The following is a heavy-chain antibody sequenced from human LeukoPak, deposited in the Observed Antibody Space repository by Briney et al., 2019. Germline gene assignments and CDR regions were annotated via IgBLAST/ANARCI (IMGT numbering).Heavy chain of an antibody. CDR2: IHNSGRT. Sequence: SETLSLTCSVSGGSVSSYYWSWIRQSPGKGLEWIGYIHNSGRTNYNPSLKSRVTGFVDTSMNQVSLRLSSVTAADTAVYYCARGRMVRGEIDYWGQGTLVTVSS. V-gene: IGHV4-4*08. CDR1: GGSVSSYY. D-gene: IGHD3-10*01. CDR3: ARGRMVRGEIDY. J-gene: IGHJ4*02.